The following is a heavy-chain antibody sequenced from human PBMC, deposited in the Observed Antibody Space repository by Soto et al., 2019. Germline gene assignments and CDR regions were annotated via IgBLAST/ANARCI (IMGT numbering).Heavy chain of an antibody. D-gene: IGHD5-18*01. CDR2: IIPIFGTA. Sequence: QVQLVQSGAEVKKPGSSVKVSCKASGGTFSSYAISWVRQAPGQGLEWMGGIIPIFGTANYAQKFQGRVTITADESTSTAYMELSSMRTEETAVYYCARYTRDTAMVTRWFDPWGQGTLVTVSS. V-gene: IGHV1-69*01. CDR1: GGTFSSYA. J-gene: IGHJ5*02. CDR3: ARYTRDTAMVTRWFDP.